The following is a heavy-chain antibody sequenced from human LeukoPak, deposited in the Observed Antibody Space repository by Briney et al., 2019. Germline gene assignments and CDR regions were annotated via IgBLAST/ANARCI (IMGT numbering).Heavy chain of an antibody. Sequence: ASVKVSCKASGYTFTGYGISWVRQAPEQGLEWMGWISAYNGNTNYAQKLQGRVTMTTDTSTSTAYMELRSLRSDDTAVYYCARSGDDYYDSSGYSDYWGQGTLVTVSS. CDR2: ISAYNGNT. CDR1: GYTFTGYG. J-gene: IGHJ4*02. D-gene: IGHD3-22*01. V-gene: IGHV1-18*01. CDR3: ARSGDDYYDSSGYSDY.